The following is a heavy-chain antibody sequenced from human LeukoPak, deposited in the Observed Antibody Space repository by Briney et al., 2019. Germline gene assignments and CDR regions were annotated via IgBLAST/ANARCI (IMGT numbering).Heavy chain of an antibody. CDR1: GYTFTGYY. D-gene: IGHD3-3*01. Sequence: SVKVSCLASGYTFTGYYMHCVRQAAGQGLEWMGWINPNSGGTNYGQKFQDRVTMTRDRPITTAYMELSRLRSDDPAVYYCARVRIPSYDFWSGWANYMDVWGKGTTVTVS. J-gene: IGHJ6*03. CDR2: INPNSGGT. CDR3: ARVRIPSYDFWSGWANYMDV. V-gene: IGHV1-2*02.